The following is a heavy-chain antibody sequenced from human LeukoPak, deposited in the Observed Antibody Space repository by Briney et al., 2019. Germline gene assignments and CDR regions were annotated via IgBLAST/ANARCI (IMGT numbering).Heavy chain of an antibody. J-gene: IGHJ4*02. CDR1: GGSISSYY. Sequence: SETLSLTCTVSGGSISSYYWSWIRQPPGKGLEWIGYIYYSGSTNYNPSLKSRVTISADTSKNQFSLKLSSVTAADTAVYYCARRNSYGIFDYWGQGTLVTVSS. CDR2: IYYSGST. V-gene: IGHV4-59*01. CDR3: ARRNSYGIFDY. D-gene: IGHD5-18*01.